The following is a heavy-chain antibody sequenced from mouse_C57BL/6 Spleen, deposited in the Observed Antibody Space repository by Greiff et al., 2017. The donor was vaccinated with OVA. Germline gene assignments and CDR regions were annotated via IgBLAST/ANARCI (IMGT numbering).Heavy chain of an antibody. Sequence: QVQLQQSGAELARPGASVKMSCKASGYTFTSYTMHWVKQRPGQGLEWIGYINPSSGYTKYNQKFKDKATLTADKSSSTAYMQLSSLTSEDSAVYYCARTAGNPMDYWGQGTSVTVSS. J-gene: IGHJ4*01. V-gene: IGHV1-4*01. CDR2: INPSSGYT. D-gene: IGHD2-1*01. CDR1: GYTFTSYT. CDR3: ARTAGNPMDY.